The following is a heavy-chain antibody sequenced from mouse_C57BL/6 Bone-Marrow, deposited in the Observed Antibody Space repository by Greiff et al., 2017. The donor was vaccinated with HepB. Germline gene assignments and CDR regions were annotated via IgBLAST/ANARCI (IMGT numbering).Heavy chain of an antibody. CDR3: ARSPYYDGSSPYYFDY. D-gene: IGHD1-1*01. CDR2: IHPNSGST. CDR1: GYTFTSYW. J-gene: IGHJ2*01. V-gene: IGHV1-64*01. Sequence: QVQLQQPGAELVKPGASVKLSCKASGYTFTSYWMHWVKQRPGQGLEWIGMIHPNSGSTNYNEKFKSKATLTVDKSSSTAYMQLSSLTSEDSAVYYCARSPYYDGSSPYYFDYWGQGTTLTVSS.